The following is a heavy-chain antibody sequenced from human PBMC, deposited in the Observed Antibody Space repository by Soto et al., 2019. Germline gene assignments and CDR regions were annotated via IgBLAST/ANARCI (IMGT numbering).Heavy chain of an antibody. V-gene: IGHV3-33*01. CDR1: GFTFSSYG. Sequence: QVQLVESGGGVVQPGRSLRLSCAASGFTFSSYGMHWVRQAPGKGLERVAVIWYDGSNKYYADSVKGRFTISRDNSKNTLYLHMNSLRAEDTAVYYCARDSGTTYYFDYWGQGTLVTVSS. CDR3: ARDSGTTYYFDY. J-gene: IGHJ4*02. D-gene: IGHD3-10*01. CDR2: IWYDGSNK.